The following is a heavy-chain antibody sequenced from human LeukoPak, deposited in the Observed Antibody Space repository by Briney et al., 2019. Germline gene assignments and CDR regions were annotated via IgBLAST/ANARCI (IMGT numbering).Heavy chain of an antibody. CDR1: GGSISSYY. CDR2: IYYSGST. Sequence: SETLSLICTVSGGSISSYYWSWIRQPPGKGLEWIGYIYYSGSTNYNPSLQRRVNISVDTTKNQFSLKLSSVTAADTAVYYCARGNDVFNYWGQGTLVTVSS. J-gene: IGHJ4*02. D-gene: IGHD1-1*01. V-gene: IGHV4-59*01. CDR3: ARGNDVFNY.